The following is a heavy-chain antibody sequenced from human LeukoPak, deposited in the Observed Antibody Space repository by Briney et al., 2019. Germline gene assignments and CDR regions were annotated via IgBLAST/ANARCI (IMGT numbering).Heavy chain of an antibody. Sequence: PGRSLRLSCAASGFTFDDYAMHWVRQAPGKGLEWVSGISWNSGSLDYADSVKGRFTISRDNAKNSLYLQMNSLRAEDTAVYYCATWGSSWYVDYWGQGTLVTVSS. J-gene: IGHJ4*02. D-gene: IGHD6-13*01. CDR2: ISWNSGSL. CDR1: GFTFDDYA. V-gene: IGHV3-9*01. CDR3: ATWGSSWYVDY.